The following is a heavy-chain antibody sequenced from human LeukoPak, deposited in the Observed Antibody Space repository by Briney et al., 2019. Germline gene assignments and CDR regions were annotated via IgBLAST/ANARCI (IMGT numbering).Heavy chain of an antibody. V-gene: IGHV6-1*01. CDR3: ARVGGSPPYSFDY. J-gene: IGHJ4*02. Sequence: SQTLSLTYAISGDSVSNNSAAWNWLRQSPSRGLEWLGRTYYRSKWYNDYAVSVKSRITINPDTSKNQFSLQLNSVTPEDTAVYYCARVGGSPPYSFDYWGQGTLVTVSS. CDR2: TYYRSKWYN. CDR1: GDSVSNNSAA. D-gene: IGHD1-26*01.